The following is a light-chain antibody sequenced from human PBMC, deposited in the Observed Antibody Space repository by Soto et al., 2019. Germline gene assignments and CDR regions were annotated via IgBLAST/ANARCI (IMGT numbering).Light chain of an antibody. CDR3: CSYAGSYTFEV. V-gene: IGLV2-11*01. CDR1: SSDVGGYKY. Sequence: QSALTQPRSVSGSPGQSVTISCTGTSSDVGGYKYVSWYQQHPGKAPRLMIYDVSKRPSGVPDRFSGSKSGNTASLSISGLQDEDEADYYCCSYAGSYTFEVFGTGTKVTVL. CDR2: DVS. J-gene: IGLJ1*01.